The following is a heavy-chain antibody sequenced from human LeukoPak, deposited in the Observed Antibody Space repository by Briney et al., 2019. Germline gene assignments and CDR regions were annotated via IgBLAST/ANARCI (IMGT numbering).Heavy chain of an antibody. D-gene: IGHD3-16*02. CDR2: ISSSGSTI. CDR1: GFTFSDYY. Sequence: GGSLRLSCAASGFTFSDYYMSWIRQAPGKGLEWVSYISSSGSTIYYADSVKGRFTISRDNAKNSLYLQMNSLRDEDTAVYSCGRGGFLRLGELSYRKEFDYWGQGTLVTVSS. CDR3: GRGGFLRLGELSYRKEFDY. J-gene: IGHJ4*02. V-gene: IGHV3-11*01.